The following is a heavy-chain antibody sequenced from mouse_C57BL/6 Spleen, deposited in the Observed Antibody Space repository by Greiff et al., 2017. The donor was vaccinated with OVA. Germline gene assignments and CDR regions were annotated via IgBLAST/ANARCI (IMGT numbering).Heavy chain of an antibody. CDR1: GYAFSSSW. Sequence: VQLQQSGPELVKPGASVKISCKASGYAFSSSWMNWVKQRPGKGLEWIGRIYPGDGDTNYNGKFKGKATLTADKSSSTAYMQLSSLTSEDAAVYYCKTGTEYYFDDWGQGTTLTVAS. CDR3: KTGTEYYFDD. D-gene: IGHD4-1*01. CDR2: IYPGDGDT. J-gene: IGHJ2*01. V-gene: IGHV1-82*01.